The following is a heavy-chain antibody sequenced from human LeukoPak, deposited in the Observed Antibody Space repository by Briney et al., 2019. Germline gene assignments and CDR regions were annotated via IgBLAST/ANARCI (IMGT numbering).Heavy chain of an antibody. V-gene: IGHV3-21*01. CDR1: GFTFNNYS. Sequence: GGSLRLSCVASGFTFNNYSMNWVRQAPGKGLEWVSSISSRSTYIYYADSVKGRFTISRDNAKNSLYLQMNSLRAEDTAVYYCARDGSGWFFRFDPWGQGTLVTVSS. J-gene: IGHJ5*02. D-gene: IGHD6-19*01. CDR3: ARDGSGWFFRFDP. CDR2: ISSRSTYI.